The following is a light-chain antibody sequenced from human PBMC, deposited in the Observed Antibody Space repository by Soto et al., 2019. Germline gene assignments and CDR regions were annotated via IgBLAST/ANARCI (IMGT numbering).Light chain of an antibody. V-gene: IGKV3-15*01. CDR3: QKYNQWPWT. CDR2: GAS. CDR1: QSVSSY. J-gene: IGKJ1*01. Sequence: EIVLTQSPATLSLSPGERATLSCRASQSVSSYLAWYQQKPGQAPRLLISGASTGATGIPPRFSGDGSGTEFTLTISSLQSEDFGIYYCQKYNQWPWTFGPGTKVDIK.